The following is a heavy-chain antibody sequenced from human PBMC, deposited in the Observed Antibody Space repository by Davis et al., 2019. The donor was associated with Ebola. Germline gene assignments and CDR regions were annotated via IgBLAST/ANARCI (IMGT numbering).Heavy chain of an antibody. D-gene: IGHD1-7*01. J-gene: IGHJ6*02. V-gene: IGHV3-74*01. CDR3: ARDNYISAFYYYYFMDV. Sequence: GESLKISCAASGFTLSNYWMYWVRQVPGKGLMWVSRIDSDGTNRKYADSVKGRFTISRDNAKSSLYLQMNSLRDEDTGVYFCARDNYISAFYYYYFMDVWGQGTTVTVSS. CDR1: GFTLSNYW. CDR2: IDSDGTNR.